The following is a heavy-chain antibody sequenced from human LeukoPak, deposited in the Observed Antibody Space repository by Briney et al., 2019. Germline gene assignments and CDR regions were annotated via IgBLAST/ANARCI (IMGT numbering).Heavy chain of an antibody. V-gene: IGHV3-30*18. CDR3: VNQISGWVY. CDR2: LSYDGSNE. CDR1: GFIFSDYG. Sequence: PGRSLRLSCAASGFIFSDYGMHWVRQAPGKGLEWVAVLSYDGSNEYYADSVKGRFTISRDNSKNTLHLQMNSLRVEDTAVYYCVNQISGWVYWGQGTLVTVSS. D-gene: IGHD6-19*01. J-gene: IGHJ4*02.